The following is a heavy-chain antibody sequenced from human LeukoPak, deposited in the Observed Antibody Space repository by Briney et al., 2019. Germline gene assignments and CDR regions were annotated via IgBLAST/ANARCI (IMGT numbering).Heavy chain of an antibody. CDR2: IYYSGNT. Sequence: SETLSLTCTVSGGSISSYYWSWIRQPPGKGLEWIGYIYYSGNTKYNPSLKSRVTISVDTSKNQFYLKLNSVTAADTAVYYCARGVAAAFDYWGQGTLVTVGS. CDR3: ARGVAAAFDY. V-gene: IGHV4-59*01. D-gene: IGHD6-13*01. J-gene: IGHJ4*02. CDR1: GGSISSYY.